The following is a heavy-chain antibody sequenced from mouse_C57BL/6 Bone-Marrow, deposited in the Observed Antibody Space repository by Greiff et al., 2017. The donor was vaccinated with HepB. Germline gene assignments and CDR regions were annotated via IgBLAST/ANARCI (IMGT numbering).Heavy chain of an antibody. CDR3: ASPYYYGSSPSWFAY. J-gene: IGHJ3*01. CDR1: GYSITSGYY. Sequence: EVKVEESGPGLVKPSQSLSLTCSVTGYSITSGYYWNWIRQFPGNKLEWMGYISYDGSNNYNPSLKNRISITRDTSKNQFFLKLNSVTTEDTATYYCASPYYYGSSPSWFAYWGQGTLVTVSA. CDR2: ISYDGSN. D-gene: IGHD1-1*01. V-gene: IGHV3-6*01.